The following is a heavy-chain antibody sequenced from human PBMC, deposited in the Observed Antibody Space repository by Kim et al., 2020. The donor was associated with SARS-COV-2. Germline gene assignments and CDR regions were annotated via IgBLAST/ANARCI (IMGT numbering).Heavy chain of an antibody. CDR2: IAQDGGDK. CDR1: GFTFSSYW. J-gene: IGHJ4*02. V-gene: IGHV3-7*03. CDR3: ASYTNSRSLGY. Sequence: GGSLRLSCVASGFTFSSYWMTWVRQAPGKGLEWVSNIAQDGGDKKYVDSVKGRFTISRDNAKNSLYLQMDSLGADDTAVYYCASYTNSRSLGYWGQGTLV. D-gene: IGHD6-13*01.